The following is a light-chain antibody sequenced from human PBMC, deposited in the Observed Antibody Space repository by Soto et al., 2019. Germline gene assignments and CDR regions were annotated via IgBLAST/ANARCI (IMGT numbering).Light chain of an antibody. V-gene: IGKV3-20*01. CDR2: GAS. CDR1: QSAGNF. J-gene: IGKJ4*01. CDR3: QQYGSTPLT. Sequence: EIVMTQSPATLSVSPGETASLSCRASQSAGNFLAWYQQKPGQAPRLLIYGASNRASGIPDRFSGSASGADFTLSIARLEPEDFAMYYCQQYGSTPLTFGGGTKVDIK.